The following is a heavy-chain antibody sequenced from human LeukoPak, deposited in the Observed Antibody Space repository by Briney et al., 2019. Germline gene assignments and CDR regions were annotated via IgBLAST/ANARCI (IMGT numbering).Heavy chain of an antibody. J-gene: IGHJ4*02. CDR2: IYHSGST. V-gene: IGHV4-30-2*01. D-gene: IGHD3-22*01. CDR1: GGSISSGGYP. CDR3: ARAEGYYYALVY. Sequence: PSQTLSLTCAVSGGSISSGGYPWSWIRQPPGKGLEWIGYIYHSGSTYYNPSLKSRVTISVDRSKNQLSLKLSSVTAADTAVYYCARAEGYYYALVYWGQGTLVTVSS.